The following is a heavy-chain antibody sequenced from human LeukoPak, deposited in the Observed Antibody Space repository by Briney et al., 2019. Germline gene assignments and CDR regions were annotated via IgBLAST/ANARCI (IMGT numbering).Heavy chain of an antibody. CDR1: GDSISSYY. V-gene: IGHV4-30-4*08. Sequence: SETLSLTCTVSGDSISSYYWSWIRQPPGKGLEWIGYIYYSGSTYYNPSLKSRVTISVDTSKNQFSLKLSSVTAADTAVYYCARDGATPTTVGNWGQGTLVTVSS. CDR3: ARDGATPTTVGN. CDR2: IYYSGST. J-gene: IGHJ4*02. D-gene: IGHD4-23*01.